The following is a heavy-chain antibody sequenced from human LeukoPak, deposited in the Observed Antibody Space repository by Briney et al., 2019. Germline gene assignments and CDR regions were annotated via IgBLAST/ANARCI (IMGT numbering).Heavy chain of an antibody. D-gene: IGHD6-13*01. V-gene: IGHV1-69*06. CDR2: IIPIFGTA. CDR3: ASPGPYSSSWYYFDY. CDR1: GGTFSSYA. J-gene: IGHJ4*02. Sequence: SVTVSCKASGGTFSSYAISWVRQAPGQGLEWMGGIIPIFGTANYAQKFQGRVTITADKSTSTAYMELSSLRSEDTAVYYCASPGPYSSSWYYFDYWGQGTLVTVSS.